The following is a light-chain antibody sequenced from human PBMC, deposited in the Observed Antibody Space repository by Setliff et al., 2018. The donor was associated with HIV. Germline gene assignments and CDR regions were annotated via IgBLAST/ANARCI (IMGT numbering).Light chain of an antibody. J-gene: IGLJ1*01. CDR3: SSYASTNTLP. CDR1: SSDVGGYSY. Sequence: QSVLTQPASVSGSPGQSITISCTGTSSDVGGYSYVSWYQQHPGKAPKLIIYEVRNRPSGVSNRFSGPKSGNTASLTISGLRAEDEADYYCSSYASTNTLPFATGTKVTVL. V-gene: IGLV2-14*03. CDR2: EVR.